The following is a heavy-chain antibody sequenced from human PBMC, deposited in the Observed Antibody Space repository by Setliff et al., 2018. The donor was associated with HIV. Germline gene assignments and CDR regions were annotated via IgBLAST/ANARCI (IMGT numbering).Heavy chain of an antibody. Sequence: ASVKVSCKVSGYTLTELSMHWVRQAPGKGLEWTGRFDPEDGDTIYAQKFQGRVTMTEDTSADTAYMELSSLRSEDTAVYYCATAKEVWLAEGGFDYWGQGTRVTVSS. CDR3: ATAKEVWLAEGGFDY. D-gene: IGHD6-19*01. CDR1: GYTLTELS. V-gene: IGHV1-24*01. J-gene: IGHJ4*02. CDR2: FDPEDGDT.